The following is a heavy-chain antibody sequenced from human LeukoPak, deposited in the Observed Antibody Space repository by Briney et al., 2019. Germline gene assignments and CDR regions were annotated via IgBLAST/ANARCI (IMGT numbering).Heavy chain of an antibody. D-gene: IGHD6-13*01. J-gene: IGHJ4*02. CDR2: ISGSDGST. V-gene: IGHV3-23*01. Sequence: GGSLRLSCAASGFTFSNYAMSWVRQAPGKGLEWVSAISGSDGSTNYADSVKGRFTISRDNAKNSLYLQMNSLRAEDSAIYYCAREPTYTSSWYSTCDYWGQGTLVTVPS. CDR3: AREPTYTSSWYSTCDY. CDR1: GFTFSNYA.